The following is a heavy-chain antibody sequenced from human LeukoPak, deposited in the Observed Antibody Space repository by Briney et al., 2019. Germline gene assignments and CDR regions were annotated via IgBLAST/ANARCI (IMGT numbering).Heavy chain of an antibody. V-gene: IGHV1-46*01. CDR1: GYTFTSYY. Sequence: ASVKVSCKASGYTFTSYYMHWVRQAPGQGLEWMGIINPSGGSTSYAKKFQGRVTMTRGMSTNTDYMELSSLRSEDTAVYYCARAHSGYVSVYWGQGTLVTVSS. D-gene: IGHD5-12*01. CDR3: ARAHSGYVSVY. CDR2: INPSGGST. J-gene: IGHJ4*02.